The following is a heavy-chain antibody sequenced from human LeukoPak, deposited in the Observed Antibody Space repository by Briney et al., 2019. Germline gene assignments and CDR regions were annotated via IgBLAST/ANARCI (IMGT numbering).Heavy chain of an antibody. Sequence: GGSLRLSCAASRFTFSSYVMSWVRQAPGEGLEWVSAISDSGGSTYYADSVKGRVTISRDNSKNTLYLQMNSLRAEDTAMYYCARLPGGVVIDAGLYWGQGTLVTVSS. CDR1: RFTFSSYV. D-gene: IGHD2-21*01. V-gene: IGHV3-23*01. CDR3: ARLPGGVVIDAGLY. J-gene: IGHJ4*02. CDR2: ISDSGGST.